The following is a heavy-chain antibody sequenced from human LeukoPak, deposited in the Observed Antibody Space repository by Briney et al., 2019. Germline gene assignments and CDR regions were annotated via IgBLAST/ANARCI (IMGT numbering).Heavy chain of an antibody. D-gene: IGHD2-8*01. CDR3: AGGCMLCKWFDP. V-gene: IGHV4-4*07. CDR1: GGSISSYY. J-gene: IGHJ5*02. Sequence: SETLSLTCTVSGGSISSYYWSWIRQPAGKGLEWIGRIYTSGSTNYNPSLKSRVTMSVDTSKNQFSLKLSSVTAADTAVYYCAGGCMLCKWFDPWGQGTLVTVSS. CDR2: IYTSGST.